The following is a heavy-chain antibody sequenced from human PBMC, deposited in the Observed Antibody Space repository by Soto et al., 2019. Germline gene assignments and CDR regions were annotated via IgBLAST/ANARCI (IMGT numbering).Heavy chain of an antibody. D-gene: IGHD2-15*01. Sequence: QVQLVQSGAEVKKPGSSVKVSCKASGGTFSSYTISWVRQAPGQGLEWMGRIIPILGIANYAQKFQGRVTITADNSTSTAYMELSSLRSEDTALYYCARDLVYCSGGSCSAPFEAFDIWGQGTMVTVSS. V-gene: IGHV1-69*08. CDR2: IIPILGIA. CDR1: GGTFSSYT. J-gene: IGHJ3*02. CDR3: ARDLVYCSGGSCSAPFEAFDI.